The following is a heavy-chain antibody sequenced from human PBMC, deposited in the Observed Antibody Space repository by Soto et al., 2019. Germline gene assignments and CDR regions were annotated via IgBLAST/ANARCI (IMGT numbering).Heavy chain of an antibody. V-gene: IGHV3-30*03. CDR2: ISYDGTGK. D-gene: IGHD3-10*01. Sequence: QVQLVESGGGVVQPGRSLRLSCAASGFTFNSYGMHWVRQAPGKGLEWVAVISYDGTGKYYADSVKGRFTISSDNSKNTLYLQMNSLRAEDTAVYYCXXDLYDSGTYTYFCGMDVWGQGTTVTVSS. J-gene: IGHJ6*02. CDR1: GFTFNSYG. CDR3: XXDLYDSGTYTYFCGMDV.